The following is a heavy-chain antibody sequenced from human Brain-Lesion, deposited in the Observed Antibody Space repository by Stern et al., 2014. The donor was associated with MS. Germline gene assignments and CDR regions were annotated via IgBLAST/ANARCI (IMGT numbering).Heavy chain of an antibody. CDR1: GYSITSAAFS. CDR2: MYYGGST. CDR3: ARGRSRVHPPLDP. V-gene: IGHV4-30-2*01. Sequence: QVQLQESGSGLVKPSQTLSLTCSVSGYSITSAAFSWTWIRQAPGKGLAXIGYMYYGGSTLSHPSLRSRVNLPVDPSTKQVSLRLNSVTAADTAVYYCARGRSRVHPPLDPWGQGTLVTVSS. D-gene: IGHD2-2*01. J-gene: IGHJ5*02.